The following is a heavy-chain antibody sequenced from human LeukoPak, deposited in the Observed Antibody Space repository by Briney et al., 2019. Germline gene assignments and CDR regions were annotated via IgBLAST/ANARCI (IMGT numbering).Heavy chain of an antibody. CDR1: GFTFSSYS. CDR3: TSLTVTQPFDV. D-gene: IGHD4-17*01. V-gene: IGHV3-15*07. J-gene: IGHJ3*01. CDR2: IKSNLDGGTT. Sequence: GGSLRLSCAASGFTFSSYSMNWVRQAPGKGLEWVARIKSNLDGGTTDYAAPVKGRFTVSRDDSKTTLSLHMNSLKTEDTAIYYCTSLTVTQPFDVWGQGTVVTVSS.